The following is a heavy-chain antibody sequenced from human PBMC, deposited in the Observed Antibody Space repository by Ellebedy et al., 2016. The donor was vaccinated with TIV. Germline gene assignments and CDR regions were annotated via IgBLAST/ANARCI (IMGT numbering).Heavy chain of an antibody. CDR1: GFTFSSYA. V-gene: IGHV3-23*01. CDR2: ISGAGRVT. J-gene: IGHJ4*02. Sequence: GESLKISCAASGFTFSSYAMSWVRQAPGKGLQWVSAISGAGRVTYYADFVQGRFTISRDNAKNSLYLQMNSLRAEDTAVYYCARDWRADYWGQGALVTVSS. CDR3: ARDWRADY.